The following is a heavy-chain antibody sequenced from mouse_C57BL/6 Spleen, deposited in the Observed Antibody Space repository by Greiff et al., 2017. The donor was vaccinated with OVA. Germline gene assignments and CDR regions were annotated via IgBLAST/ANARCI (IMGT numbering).Heavy chain of an antibody. Sequence: EVKLMESGGGLVKPGGSLKLSCAASGFTFSDYGMHWVRQAPEKGLEWVAYISSGSSTFYYADTVKGRFTISRDNAKNTLFLQMTSLRSEDTAMYYCARRPYYSNYEGFAYWGQGTLVTVSA. CDR1: GFTFSDYG. J-gene: IGHJ3*01. D-gene: IGHD2-5*01. CDR2: ISSGSSTF. V-gene: IGHV5-17*01. CDR3: ARRPYYSNYEGFAY.